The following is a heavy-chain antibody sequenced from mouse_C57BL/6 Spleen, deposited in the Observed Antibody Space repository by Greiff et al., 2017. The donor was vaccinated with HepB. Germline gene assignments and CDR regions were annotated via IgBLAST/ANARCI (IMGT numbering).Heavy chain of an antibody. CDR2: ISYDGSN. J-gene: IGHJ3*01. Sequence: EVQVVESGPGLVKPSQSLSLTCSVTGYSITSGYYWNWIRQFPGNKLEWMGYISYDGSNNYNPSLKNRISITRDTSKNQFFLKLNSVTTEDTATYYCAREGGGYFAYWGQGTLVTVSA. CDR3: AREGGGYFAY. V-gene: IGHV3-6*01. D-gene: IGHD2-2*01. CDR1: GYSITSGYY.